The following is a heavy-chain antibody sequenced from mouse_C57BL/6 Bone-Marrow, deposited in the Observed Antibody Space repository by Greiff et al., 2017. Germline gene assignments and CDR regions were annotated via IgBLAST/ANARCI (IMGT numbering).Heavy chain of an antibody. CDR3: ARENTTVASYWYFDV. CDR1: GFTFSSYG. D-gene: IGHD1-1*01. J-gene: IGHJ1*03. Sequence: EVQVVESGGDLVKPGGSLKLSCAASGFTFSSYGMSWVRQTPDKRLEWVATISSGGSYTYYPDSVKGRFTISRDNAKNTLYLQMSSLKSEDTAMYYCARENTTVASYWYFDVWGTGTTVTVSS. CDR2: ISSGGSYT. V-gene: IGHV5-6*01.